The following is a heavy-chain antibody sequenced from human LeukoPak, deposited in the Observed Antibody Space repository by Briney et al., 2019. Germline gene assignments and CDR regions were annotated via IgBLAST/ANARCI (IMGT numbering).Heavy chain of an antibody. CDR2: INPNSGGT. V-gene: IGHV1-2*02. CDR3: ARDASSSWPPPNYYYYYYMDV. D-gene: IGHD6-13*01. CDR1: GYTFTGYY. Sequence: GASVKVSCKASGYTFTGYYMHWVRQAPGQGLEWRGWINPNSGGTNYAQKFQGRVTMTRDTSISTAYMELSRLRSDDTAVYYCARDASSSWPPPNYYYYYYMDVWGKGTTVTVSS. J-gene: IGHJ6*03.